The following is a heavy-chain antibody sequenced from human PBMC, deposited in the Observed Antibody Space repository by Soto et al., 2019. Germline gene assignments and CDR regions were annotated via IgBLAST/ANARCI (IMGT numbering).Heavy chain of an antibody. D-gene: IGHD2-15*01. Sequence: GGSLRLSCAASGFTFSSYSMNWVRQAPGKGLEWVSSISSSSSYIYYADSVKGRFTISRDNAKNSLYLQMNSLRAEDTAVYYCARDSAGYCSGGSCYSSLADAFDIWGQGTMVTVSS. J-gene: IGHJ3*02. CDR3: ARDSAGYCSGGSCYSSLADAFDI. CDR2: ISSSSSYI. CDR1: GFTFSSYS. V-gene: IGHV3-21*01.